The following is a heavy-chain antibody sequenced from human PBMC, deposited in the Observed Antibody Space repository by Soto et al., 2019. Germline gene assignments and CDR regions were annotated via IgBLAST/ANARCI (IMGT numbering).Heavy chain of an antibody. J-gene: IGHJ4*02. CDR1: GFTFSSYW. V-gene: IGHV3-74*01. Sequence: GGSLRLSCAASGFTFSSYWMHWVRQAPGKGLVWVSRINSDGSSTSYADSVKGRFTISRDNAKNTLYLQMNRLRAEDTAVYYCARDAGGIVVVPAAMHFDYWGQGTLVTVSS. CDR3: ARDAGGIVVVPAAMHFDY. CDR2: INSDGSST. D-gene: IGHD2-2*01.